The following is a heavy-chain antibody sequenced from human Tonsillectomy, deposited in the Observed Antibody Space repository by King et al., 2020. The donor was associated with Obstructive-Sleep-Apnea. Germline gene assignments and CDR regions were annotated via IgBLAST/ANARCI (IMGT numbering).Heavy chain of an antibody. Sequence: VQLVESGGGLVRPGGSLRLSCAASGFTLSDYYMSWIRQVPGKGLEWISYISSSGNTIYHGDSVKGRFTISRDNAKNTLYLQMNSLRAEDTAVYYCARDGPYASGWDFDSWGQGTLVTVSS. V-gene: IGHV3-11*01. J-gene: IGHJ4*02. D-gene: IGHD6-19*01. CDR2: ISSSGNTI. CDR3: ARDGPYASGWDFDS. CDR1: GFTLSDYY.